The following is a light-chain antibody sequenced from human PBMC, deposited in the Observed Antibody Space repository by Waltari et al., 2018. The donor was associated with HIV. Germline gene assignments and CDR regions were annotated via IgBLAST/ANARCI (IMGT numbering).Light chain of an antibody. CDR2: GTV. Sequence: QAEVTQEPSLPVSPGGTVTLTCGSSTGAGTSRHSHYWFQKKPGQAPRTLISGTVTKRPWTPARFSGSLLGGKAALRLSGAQPEDEADYYCLLSYGGTLWVFGGGTKLTVL. CDR3: LLSYGGTLWV. J-gene: IGLJ3*02. CDR1: TGAGTSRHS. V-gene: IGLV7-46*01.